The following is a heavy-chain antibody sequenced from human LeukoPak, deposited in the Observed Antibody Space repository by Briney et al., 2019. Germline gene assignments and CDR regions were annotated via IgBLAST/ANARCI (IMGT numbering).Heavy chain of an antibody. D-gene: IGHD1-1*01. CDR3: ARDSDDSYDKIDF. J-gene: IGHJ4*02. Sequence: GGSLRLSCAASRFTFRTYWMSWVRQAPGKGLEWVANIKQDGHEKYYLDSVKGRFTISRDNAKNSLYLQMNSLRVEDTAVYYCARDSDDSYDKIDFWGQGTLVTVSS. CDR1: RFTFRTYW. CDR2: IKQDGHEK. V-gene: IGHV3-7*01.